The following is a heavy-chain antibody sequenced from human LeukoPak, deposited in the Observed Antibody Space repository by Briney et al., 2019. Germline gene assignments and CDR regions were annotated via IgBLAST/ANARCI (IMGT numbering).Heavy chain of an antibody. CDR1: GFTFSNYW. V-gene: IGHV3-7*01. D-gene: IGHD2-21*01. Sequence: GGSLRLSCAASGFTFSNYWMDWVRQVPGKGLEWVADIKQDGSEKYVDSVKGRFTISRDNAKNSLYLQMNSLRVEDTAVYYCGRDSPYSARGQPTDYWGQGTLVTVSS. J-gene: IGHJ4*02. CDR3: GRDSPYSARGQPTDY. CDR2: IKQDGSEK.